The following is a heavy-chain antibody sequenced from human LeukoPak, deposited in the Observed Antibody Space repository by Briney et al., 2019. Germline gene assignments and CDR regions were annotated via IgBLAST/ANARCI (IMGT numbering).Heavy chain of an antibody. CDR2: IKQDGSAR. CDR3: AKGGGVDY. J-gene: IGHJ4*02. V-gene: IGHV3-7*01. D-gene: IGHD3-16*01. Sequence: PGGSLRLSCAASGFTFTTSWMHWVRQAPGKGLEWLANIKQDGSARNYVDSVKGRFTISRDNSKNTLYLQMNSLRAEDTAVYYRAKGGGVDYWGQGTLVTVSS. CDR1: GFTFTTSW.